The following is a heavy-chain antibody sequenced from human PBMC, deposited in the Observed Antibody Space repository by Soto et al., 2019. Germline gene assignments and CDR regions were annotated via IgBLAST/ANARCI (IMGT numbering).Heavy chain of an antibody. J-gene: IGHJ6*03. V-gene: IGHV3-33*01. CDR3: ARDDYCSSTSCYKGMPPRGYSGYIGGFYYYYMDV. D-gene: IGHD2-2*02. CDR2: IWYDGSNK. Sequence: GGSLRLSCAASGFTFSSYGMHWVRQAPGKGLEWVAVIWYDGSNKYYADSVKGRFTISRDNSKNTLYLQMNSLRAEDTAVYYCARDDYCSSTSCYKGMPPRGYSGYIGGFYYYYMDVWGKGTTVTVSS. CDR1: GFTFSSYG.